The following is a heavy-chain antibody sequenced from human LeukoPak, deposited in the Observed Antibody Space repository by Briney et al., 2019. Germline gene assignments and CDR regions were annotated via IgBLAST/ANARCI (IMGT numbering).Heavy chain of an antibody. V-gene: IGHV3-74*01. CDR1: GFTFSSYW. D-gene: IGHD6-13*01. CDR2: INSDGSST. Sequence: PGGSLRLSCAASGFTFSSYWMHWVRQAPGKGLVWVSRINSDGSSTSYADSVKGRFTISRDNAKNTLYLQMNSLRAEDTAVYYCARDHIAAGGTANSYYYYYMDVWGKGTTVTISS. CDR3: ARDHIAAGGTANSYYYYYMDV. J-gene: IGHJ6*03.